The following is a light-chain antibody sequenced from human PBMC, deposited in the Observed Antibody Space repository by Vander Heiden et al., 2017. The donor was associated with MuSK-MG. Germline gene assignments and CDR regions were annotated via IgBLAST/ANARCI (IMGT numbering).Light chain of an antibody. Sequence: DIQMTQSTSSLSASVGDRVTITCRASQSISSYLNWYQQKLGKAPNLLIYAASSLQSGVPSRFSGSRSGTDFTLTISSLQPEDFATYYCQQSYSTPRTFGQGTKVEIK. CDR2: AAS. CDR3: QQSYSTPRT. J-gene: IGKJ1*01. CDR1: QSISSY. V-gene: IGKV1-39*01.